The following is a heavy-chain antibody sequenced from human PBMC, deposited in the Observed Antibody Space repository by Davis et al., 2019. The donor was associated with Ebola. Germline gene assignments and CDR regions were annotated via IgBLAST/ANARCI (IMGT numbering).Heavy chain of an antibody. D-gene: IGHD3-9*01. CDR2: ISGSDGST. CDR3: ARVNAVTGYSRFDP. CDR1: GFTFSSYA. J-gene: IGHJ5*02. Sequence: GESLKISCAASGFTFSSYAMSWVRQAPGKGLEWVSTISGSDGSTYYADSVKGRFTISRDNSKNTLYLQMNSLRAEDTALYHCARVNAVTGYSRFDPWGQGTLVTVSS. V-gene: IGHV3-23*01.